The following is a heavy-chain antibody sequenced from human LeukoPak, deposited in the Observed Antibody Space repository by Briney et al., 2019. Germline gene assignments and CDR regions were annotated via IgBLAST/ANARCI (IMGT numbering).Heavy chain of an antibody. J-gene: IGHJ4*02. CDR3: ARDIGYGQVAFDY. V-gene: IGHV3-11*04. CDR1: GFTFSDYY. D-gene: IGHD5-12*01. CDR2: IGSSGSKT. Sequence: PGGSLRLSCAASGFTFSDYYMGWIRQAPGKGLEWDSYIGSSGSKTYHADSVKGRFTISRDNAKNSLYLQLSSLTAEDTAVYYCARDIGYGQVAFDYWGQGTLVTVSS.